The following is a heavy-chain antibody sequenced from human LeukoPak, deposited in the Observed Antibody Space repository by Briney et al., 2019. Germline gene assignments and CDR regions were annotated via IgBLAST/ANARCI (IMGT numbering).Heavy chain of an antibody. D-gene: IGHD2-2*01. CDR3: AREDSSSTSCRYYYYGMDV. J-gene: IGHJ6*02. V-gene: IGHV3-7*01. Sequence: PGGSLRRSCEVSGFIFIDYAMNWVRQAPGKGLEWVANIKHDGSEKYYVDSVKGRFTISRDNAKNSLYLQMNSLRAEDTAVYYCAREDSSSTSCRYYYYGMDVWGQGTTVTVSS. CDR2: IKHDGSEK. CDR1: GFIFIDYA.